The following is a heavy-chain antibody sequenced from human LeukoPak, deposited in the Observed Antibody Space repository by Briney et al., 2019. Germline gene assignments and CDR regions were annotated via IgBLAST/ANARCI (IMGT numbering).Heavy chain of an antibody. D-gene: IGHD3-10*01. V-gene: IGHV4-34*01. CDR3: ARCGELARQTGYVDY. J-gene: IGHJ4*02. Sequence: PSETLSLTCAVYGGSFSGYYWSWIRQPPGKGLEWIGEINHSGSTNYNPSLKSRVTISGDTSKNQFSLKLSSVTAADTAVYYCARCGELARQTGYVDYWGQGTLVTVSS. CDR1: GGSFSGYY. CDR2: INHSGST.